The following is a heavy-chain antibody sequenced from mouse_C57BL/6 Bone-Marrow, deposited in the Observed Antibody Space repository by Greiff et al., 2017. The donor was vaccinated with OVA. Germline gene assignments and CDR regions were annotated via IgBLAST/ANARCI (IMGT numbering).Heavy chain of an antibody. V-gene: IGHV8-8*01. J-gene: IGHJ1*03. Sequence: QVPLQVSGPGILQPSQSLSLSCSFSGFSLSTFGMGVGWIRQPSGKGLVWLVQIWWDDDKYYNPALKSRLTISKDTSKNQVFLKIANEDTADTATYYCARIMPPLLGLRPLYFDVWGTGTTVTVSS. CDR3: ARIMPPLLGLRPLYFDV. D-gene: IGHD2-2*01. CDR2: IWWDDDK. CDR1: GFSLSTFGMG.